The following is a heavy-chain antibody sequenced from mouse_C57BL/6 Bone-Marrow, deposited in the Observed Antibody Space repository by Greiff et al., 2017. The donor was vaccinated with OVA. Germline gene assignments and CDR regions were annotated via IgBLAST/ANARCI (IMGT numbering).Heavy chain of an antibody. V-gene: IGHV5-12*01. CDR1: GFTFSDYY. D-gene: IGHD1-1*01. Sequence: EVKLVESGGGLVQPGGSLKLSCAASGFTFSDYYMYWVRQTPEKRLEWVAYISNGGGSTYYPDTVKGRFTISRDNAKNTLYLQMSRLKSEDTAMYYCARHKSSYGYFDYWGQVTTLTVSS. J-gene: IGHJ2*01. CDR3: ARHKSSYGYFDY. CDR2: ISNGGGST.